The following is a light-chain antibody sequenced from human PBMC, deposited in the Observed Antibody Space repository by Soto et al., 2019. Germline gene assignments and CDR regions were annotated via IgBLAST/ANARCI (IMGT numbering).Light chain of an antibody. CDR1: QSISSY. CDR2: AAS. V-gene: IGKV1-6*01. Sequence: IQMTQSPSSLSASVGDRVTITCRASQSISSYLNWYQQKPGKAPKLLIYAASFLQSGVPSRFSGSGSGTDFTLTISSLQPEDFATYYCLQDYNYPRTFGQGTKVDTK. CDR3: LQDYNYPRT. J-gene: IGKJ1*01.